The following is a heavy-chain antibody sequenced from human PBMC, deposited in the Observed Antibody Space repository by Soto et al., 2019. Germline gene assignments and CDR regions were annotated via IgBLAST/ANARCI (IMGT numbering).Heavy chain of an antibody. V-gene: IGHV3-74*01. D-gene: IGHD1-20*01. CDR3: ARDPHPFKYNWNAPQWLAFDI. J-gene: IGHJ3*02. CDR2: INSDGSST. CDR1: GFTFSSYW. Sequence: GGSLRLSCAASGFTFSSYWMHWVRQAPGKGLVWVSRINSDGSSTSYADSVKGRFTISRDNAKNTLYLQMNSLRAEDTAVYYCARDPHPFKYNWNAPQWLAFDIWGQGTMVTVSS.